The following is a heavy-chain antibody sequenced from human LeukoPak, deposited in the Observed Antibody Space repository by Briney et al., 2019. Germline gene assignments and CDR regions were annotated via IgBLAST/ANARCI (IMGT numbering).Heavy chain of an antibody. CDR1: GFTFSSYA. D-gene: IGHD6-19*01. J-gene: IGHJ4*02. CDR3: ARQAIAVAGTLGSYYFDY. V-gene: IGHV3-11*04. Sequence: GGSLRLSCAASGFTFSSYAMSWIRQAPGKGLEWVSYISSSGSTIYYADSVKGRFTISRDNAKNSLYLQMNSLRAEDTAVYYCARQAIAVAGTLGSYYFDYWGQGTLVTVSS. CDR2: ISSSGSTI.